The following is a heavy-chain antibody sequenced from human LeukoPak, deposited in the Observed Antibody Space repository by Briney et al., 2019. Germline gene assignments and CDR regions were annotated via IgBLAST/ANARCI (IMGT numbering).Heavy chain of an antibody. CDR2: ISHSGTT. Sequence: SETLSLTCTVSGGSISSYYWSWIRQPPGKGLEWIGEISHSGTTNYDPALKGRVTMSVDTSKNQFSLKLFSVTAADTAVYYCARGSPKLDSWGQGTLVSVSS. CDR3: ARGSPKLDS. J-gene: IGHJ5*01. V-gene: IGHV4-34*01. CDR1: GGSISSYY.